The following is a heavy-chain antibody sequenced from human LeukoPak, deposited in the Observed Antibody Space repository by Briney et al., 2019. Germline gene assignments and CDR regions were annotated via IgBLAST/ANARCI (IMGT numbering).Heavy chain of an antibody. D-gene: IGHD2-15*01. CDR1: GGSISSSDYY. CDR3: ARGRYCSGGSCYRKTKYYFDY. V-gene: IGHV4-39*07. J-gene: IGHJ4*02. CDR2: INHSGST. Sequence: PSETLSLTCTVSGGSISSSDYYWSWIRQPPGKGLEWIGEINHSGSTNYNPSLKSRVTISVDTSKNQFSLKLSSVTAADTAVYYCARGRYCSGGSCYRKTKYYFDYWGQGTLVTVSS.